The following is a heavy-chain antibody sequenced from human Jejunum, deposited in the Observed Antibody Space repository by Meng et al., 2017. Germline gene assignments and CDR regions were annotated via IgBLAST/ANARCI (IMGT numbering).Heavy chain of an antibody. CDR3: ARGAVDFDY. V-gene: IGHV1-69*01. J-gene: IGHJ4*02. Sequence: QLQLGQSGAEVKEPGSSVKVSCKTSGGSFTRYAITWVRQAPGQGLEWMGGIIPISGTTKYAQKLQGRVTITADQSTSTAYMELSSLTSEDTAVYYCARGAVDFDYWAQGTLVTVSS. CDR1: GGSFTRYA. D-gene: IGHD6-19*01. CDR2: IIPISGTT.